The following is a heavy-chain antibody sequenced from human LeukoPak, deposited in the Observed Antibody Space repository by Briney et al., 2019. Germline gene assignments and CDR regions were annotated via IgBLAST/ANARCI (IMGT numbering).Heavy chain of an antibody. Sequence: PSETLSLTCTVSGGSISSYYWSWIRQPPGKGLEWIGYIYYSGSTNCNPSLKSRVTISVDTSKNQFSLKLSSVTAADTAVYYCARVGNWNDVENWLDPWGQGTLVTVSS. D-gene: IGHD1-1*01. J-gene: IGHJ5*02. CDR2: IYYSGST. CDR3: ARVGNWNDVENWLDP. CDR1: GGSISSYY. V-gene: IGHV4-59*08.